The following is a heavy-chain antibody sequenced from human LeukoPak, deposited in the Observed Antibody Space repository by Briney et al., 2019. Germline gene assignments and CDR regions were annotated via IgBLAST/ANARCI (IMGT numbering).Heavy chain of an antibody. CDR1: TFTFSDYG. D-gene: IGHD3-16*02. CDR2: IRNDGAKT. V-gene: IGHV3-30*02. CDR3: ARDGVILAPGVYWYMDV. J-gene: IGHJ6*03. Sequence: GGSLRLSCVGSTFTFSDYGMHWVRQAPGKGLEWVAFIRNDGAKTYYADSAKGRFTISRDNSRNTLYLQMNSLTAEDTAVFYCARDGVILAPGVYWYMDVWGRGTTVTVSS.